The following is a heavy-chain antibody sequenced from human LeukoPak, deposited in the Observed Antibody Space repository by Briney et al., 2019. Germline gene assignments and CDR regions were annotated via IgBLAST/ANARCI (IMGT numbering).Heavy chain of an antibody. CDR1: GGSISSGGYY. Sequence: PSQTLSLTCTVSGGSISSGGYYWSWIRQHPGKGLEWIGYIYYSGSTYYNPSLKSRVTISVDTSKNQFSLKLSSVTAADTAVYYCARDRAVAGTLHFDYWGQGTLVTVSS. J-gene: IGHJ4*02. CDR2: IYYSGST. CDR3: ARDRAVAGTLHFDY. D-gene: IGHD6-19*01. V-gene: IGHV4-31*03.